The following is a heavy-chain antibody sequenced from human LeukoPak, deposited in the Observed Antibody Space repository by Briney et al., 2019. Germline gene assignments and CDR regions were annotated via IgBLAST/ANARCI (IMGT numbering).Heavy chain of an antibody. V-gene: IGHV1-69*13. J-gene: IGHJ5*02. CDR2: IIPIFGTA. D-gene: IGHD3-22*01. Sequence: SVKVSCKASGGTFSSYAISWVRQAPGQGLEWMGGIIPIFGTANYAQKFQGRVTITADESTSTAYMELNSLRAEDTALYYCAKAPGGYYPAWGQGTLVTVSS. CDR1: GGTFSSYA. CDR3: AKAPGGYYPA.